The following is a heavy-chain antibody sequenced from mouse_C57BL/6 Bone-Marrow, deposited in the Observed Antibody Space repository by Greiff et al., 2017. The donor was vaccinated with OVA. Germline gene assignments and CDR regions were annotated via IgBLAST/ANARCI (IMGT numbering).Heavy chain of an antibody. Sequence: VQLQQSGPVLVKPGASVKMSCKASGYTFTDYYMNWVKQSHGKSLEWIGVINPYNGGTSYNQKFKGKATLTVDKSSSTAYMELNSLTSEDSAVYYCARSGVYYGCSWFAYWGQGTLVTVSA. J-gene: IGHJ3*01. D-gene: IGHD1-1*01. V-gene: IGHV1-19*01. CDR2: INPYNGGT. CDR3: ARSGVYYGCSWFAY. CDR1: GYTFTDYY.